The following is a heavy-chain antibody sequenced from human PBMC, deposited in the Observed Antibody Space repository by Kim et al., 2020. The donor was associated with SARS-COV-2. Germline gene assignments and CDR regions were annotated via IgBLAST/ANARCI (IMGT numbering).Heavy chain of an antibody. Sequence: SYAQKFQGRVTMTRDTSTSTVYMELSSLRSEDTAVYYCAASYNPKSTFDYWGQGTLVTVSS. V-gene: IGHV1-46*01. J-gene: IGHJ4*02. CDR3: AASYNPKSTFDY. D-gene: IGHD1-1*01.